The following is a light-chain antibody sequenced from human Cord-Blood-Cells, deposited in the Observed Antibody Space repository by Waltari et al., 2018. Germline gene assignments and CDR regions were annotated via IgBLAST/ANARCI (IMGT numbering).Light chain of an antibody. CDR3: GSDAGSSTFVV. CDR1: SSDVGSYNL. CDR2: EGS. Sequence: QSALPQPASVSGSPGQSITISCIGTSSDVGSYNLLSWYQQHPGKAPKLMIYEGSKRPSGVTNRFSGSKSGNTASLTISVLQAEDEADYYCGSDAGSSTFVVFGGGTKLTVL. J-gene: IGLJ2*01. V-gene: IGLV2-23*01.